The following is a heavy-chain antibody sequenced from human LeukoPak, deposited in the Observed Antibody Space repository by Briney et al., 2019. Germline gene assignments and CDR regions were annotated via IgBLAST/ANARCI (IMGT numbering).Heavy chain of an antibody. V-gene: IGHV3-9*01. CDR1: GFTFDGYA. CDR2: ISWNSGSI. D-gene: IGHD1-26*01. CDR3: AKDTRWELLAYFDY. J-gene: IGHJ4*02. Sequence: PGRSLRLSCAASGFTFDGYAMHWVRQAPGKGLEWVSGISWNSGSIGYADSVKGRFTISRDNAKNSLYLQMNSLRAEDTALYYCAKDTRWELLAYFDYWGQGTLVTVSS.